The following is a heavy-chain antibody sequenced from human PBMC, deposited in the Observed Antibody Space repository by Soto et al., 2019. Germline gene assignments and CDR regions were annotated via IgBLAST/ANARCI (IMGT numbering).Heavy chain of an antibody. CDR1: GFTFSSYS. CDR3: AGDAKREYSSFPFEP. D-gene: IGHD6-6*01. CDR2: ISSSSSYI. V-gene: IGHV3-21*01. J-gene: IGHJ5*02. Sequence: EVQLVESGGGLVKPGGSLRLSCAASGFTFSSYSMNWVRQAPGKGLEWVSSISSSSSYIYYADSVKGRFTISRDNAKNSPERQTSSLSAKNTAVYYCAGDAKREYSSFPFEPWGQGTLVTVCS.